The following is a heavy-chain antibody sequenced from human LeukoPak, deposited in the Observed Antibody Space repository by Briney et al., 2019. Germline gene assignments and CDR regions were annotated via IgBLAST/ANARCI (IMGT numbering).Heavy chain of an antibody. CDR2: ISSSSSFI. J-gene: IGHJ6*04. V-gene: IGHV3-21*01. D-gene: IGHD3-10*02. Sequence: GGSLRLSCAASGFTFSSYTMNWVRQAPGKGLEWVASISSSSSFIDYADSVKGRFTVSRDNAGNSLYLQMNSLRADDTAVYYCAELGITMIGGVWGKGTTVTISS. CDR3: AELGITMIGGV. CDR1: GFTFSSYT.